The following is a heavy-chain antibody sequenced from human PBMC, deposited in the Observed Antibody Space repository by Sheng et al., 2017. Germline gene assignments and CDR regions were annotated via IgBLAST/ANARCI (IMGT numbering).Heavy chain of an antibody. CDR3: ARAGYDSSGYYPFDY. V-gene: IGHV4-34*01. CDR1: GGSFSGYY. CDR2: VNHSGST. D-gene: IGHD3-22*01. Sequence: QVQLQQWGAGLLKPSETLSLTCAVYGGSFSGYYWSWIRQPPREGAWSGLGKVNHSGSTNYNPSLKSRVTISVDTSKNQFSLKLSSVTAADTAVYYCARAGYDSSGYYPFDYWGQGTLVTVSS. J-gene: IGHJ4*02.